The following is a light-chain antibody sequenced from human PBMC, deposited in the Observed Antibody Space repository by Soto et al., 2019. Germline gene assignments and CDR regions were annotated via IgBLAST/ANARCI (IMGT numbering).Light chain of an antibody. J-gene: IGLJ2*01. CDR1: SSNIGSNT. V-gene: IGLV1-44*01. CDR2: TDN. CDR3: AAWDDSLLGVV. Sequence: QSVLTQPPSASGTPGQRVTISCSGSSSNIGSNTVNWYQQLPETAPKLLIYTDNQRPSGVPDRFSGSKSDTSASLAISGLQSEDEADYYCAAWDDSLLGVVFGGGTQLTVL.